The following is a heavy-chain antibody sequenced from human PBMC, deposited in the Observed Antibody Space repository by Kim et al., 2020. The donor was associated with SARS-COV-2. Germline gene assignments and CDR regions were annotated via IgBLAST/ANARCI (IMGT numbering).Heavy chain of an antibody. Sequence: GGSLRLSCAASGFTFSSYWMHWVRQAPGKGLVWVSRINSDGSSTSYADSVKGRFTISRDNAKNTLYLQMNSLRAEDTAVYYCARVYDIFMDAFDIWGQGTMVTVSS. CDR2: INSDGSST. J-gene: IGHJ3*02. CDR1: GFTFSSYW. V-gene: IGHV3-74*01. D-gene: IGHD3-9*01. CDR3: ARVYDIFMDAFDI.